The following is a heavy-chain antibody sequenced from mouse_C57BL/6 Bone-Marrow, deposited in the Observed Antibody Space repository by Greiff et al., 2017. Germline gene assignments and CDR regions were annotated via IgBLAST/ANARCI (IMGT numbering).Heavy chain of an antibody. CDR2: ISSGGRYT. CDR3: ARGGDYLPGFAY. D-gene: IGHD2-4*01. CDR1: GFTFSSYG. J-gene: IGHJ3*01. Sequence: EVMLVESGGDLVKPGGSLKLSCAASGFTFSSYGMSWVRPTPDNRLGWVATISSGGRYTYYPDSVKGRFTISRANAKNTLYLQMSSLKAEDTAMYYCARGGDYLPGFAYWGQGTLVTVSA. V-gene: IGHV5-6*02.